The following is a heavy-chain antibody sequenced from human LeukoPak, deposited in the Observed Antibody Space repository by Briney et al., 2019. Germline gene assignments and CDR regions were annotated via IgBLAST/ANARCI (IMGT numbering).Heavy chain of an antibody. CDR1: GGSISSYY. CDR3: ASAYGSGSYNFDY. CDR2: IYYSGST. V-gene: IGHV4-59*08. J-gene: IGHJ4*02. D-gene: IGHD3-10*01. Sequence: SSETLSLTCTVSGGSISSYYWSWIRQPPRKGLEWIGYIYYSGSTNYNPSLKSRVTISVDTSKNQFSLKLSSVTAADTAVYYCASAYGSGSYNFDYWGQGTLVTVSS.